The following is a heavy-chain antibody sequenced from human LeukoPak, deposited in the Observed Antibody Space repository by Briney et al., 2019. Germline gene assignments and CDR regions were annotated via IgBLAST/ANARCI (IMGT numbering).Heavy chain of an antibody. D-gene: IGHD3-9*01. CDR1: GFTFSNYN. J-gene: IGHJ4*02. V-gene: IGHV3-21*01. Sequence: GGSLRLSCAASGFTFSNYNMDWVRQAPGKGLEWVSSISSSRYIYYADSVKGRFTISRDNAKNSLYLQMNSLRAEDTAVYYCARDSLNPPTLTYYDILTGYPDYWGQGTLVTVFS. CDR3: ARDSLNPPTLTYYDILTGYPDY. CDR2: ISSSRYI.